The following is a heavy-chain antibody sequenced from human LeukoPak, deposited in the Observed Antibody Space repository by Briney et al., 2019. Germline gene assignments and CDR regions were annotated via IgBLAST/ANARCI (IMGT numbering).Heavy chain of an antibody. Sequence: AGSLKLSCAASGFTFSSYSMNWVRQAPGKGLEWVASISSSCSSINYAHSVKGRFTISRDKAKNSLYMEMNSLRSEDTAVYYCARDLEELPLWYYYGMDVWGQGTTVTVSS. CDR1: GFTFSSYS. CDR3: ARDLEELPLWYYYGMDV. V-gene: IGHV3-21*04. D-gene: IGHD3-10*01. J-gene: IGHJ6*02. CDR2: ISSSCSSI.